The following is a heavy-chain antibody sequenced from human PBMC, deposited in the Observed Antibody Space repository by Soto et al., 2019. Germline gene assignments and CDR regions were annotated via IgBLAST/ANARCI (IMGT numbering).Heavy chain of an antibody. D-gene: IGHD3-10*01. CDR2: IYTSVST. CDR1: GGSIGSYY. J-gene: IGHJ3*02. CDR3: ARDEAPYYGRSFDI. V-gene: IGHV4-4*07. Sequence: SETLSLTCTVSGGSIGSYYWSWIRQPAGKGLEWIGRIYTSVSTNYNPSLNSRVTMSADTSKNQFSLKLSSVTAADTAVYYCARDEAPYYGRSFDISGQGTMVTVS.